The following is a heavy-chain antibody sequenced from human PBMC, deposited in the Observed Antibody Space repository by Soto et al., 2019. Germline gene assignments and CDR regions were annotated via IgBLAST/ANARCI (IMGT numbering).Heavy chain of an antibody. CDR3: ALGNYDFWSPYYYGMDV. J-gene: IGHJ6*02. CDR2: ISSSGSTI. Sequence: PVGSLRLSCAASGFTFSDYYMSWIRQAPGKGLEWVSYISSSGSTIYYADSVKGRFTISRDNAKNSLYLQMNSLRAEDTAVYYCALGNYDFWSPYYYGMDVWGQGTTVTVSS. CDR1: GFTFSDYY. D-gene: IGHD3-3*01. V-gene: IGHV3-11*01.